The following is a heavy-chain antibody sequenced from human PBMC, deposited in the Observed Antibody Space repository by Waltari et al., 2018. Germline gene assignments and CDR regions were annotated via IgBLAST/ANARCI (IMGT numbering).Heavy chain of an antibody. Sequence: QLQLQESGPGLVKPSETLSLTCTVSGGSIRSRSYYWGWIRQPPGKGLGWIGSIYYSGSTYYNPSLTRRVTISVETSKNQFSLKLSSVTAADTAVDDCASPGRDTAITGNYYYYMDVWGKGTTVTISS. CDR2: IYYSGST. CDR3: ASPGRDTAITGNYYYYMDV. CDR1: GGSIRSRSYY. V-gene: IGHV4-39*07. J-gene: IGHJ6*03. D-gene: IGHD5-18*01.